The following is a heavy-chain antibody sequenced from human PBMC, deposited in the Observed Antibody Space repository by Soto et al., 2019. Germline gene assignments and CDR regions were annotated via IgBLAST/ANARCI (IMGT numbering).Heavy chain of an antibody. D-gene: IGHD2-2*01. CDR3: ASDTAMAFLFDS. CDR1: GVTVSPYW. V-gene: IGHV3-74*01. J-gene: IGHJ4*02. CDR2: VYADGTKT. Sequence: HLEESGGGVVQPGGSLRLSCVVSGVTVSPYWLHWVRQVPGKGLVWVASVYADGTKTDYADFVKGRFTISRDNDKSTAYLQMNTVGVEDTAVYYCASDTAMAFLFDSWGQGTLVTVST.